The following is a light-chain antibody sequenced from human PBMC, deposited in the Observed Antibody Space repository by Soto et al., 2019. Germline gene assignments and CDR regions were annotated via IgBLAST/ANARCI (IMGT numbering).Light chain of an antibody. J-gene: IGKJ2*01. Sequence: DIVMTQSPESLAVSLGERATINCKSSQSVLSNSIAWYQQKPGQPPKLLIYWASTRESGVPDRFSGSGSGTDFTLTISSLQAEDVAVYDCQQYSNTPQTFGQGTRLEIK. V-gene: IGKV4-1*01. CDR2: WAS. CDR3: QQYSNTPQT. CDR1: QSVLSNS.